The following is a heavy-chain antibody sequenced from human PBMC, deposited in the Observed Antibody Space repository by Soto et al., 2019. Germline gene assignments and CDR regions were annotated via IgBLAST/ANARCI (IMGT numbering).Heavy chain of an antibody. J-gene: IGHJ4*03. Sequence: TLSLTCSVFCGPITSGSFWSWIRHRPGKGLEWIGYIYYTGTTHYNPSLKNRVIMSVDTSKNQFSLNLSSMTAADAAVYYCARTICSAGTCYQFDYWGQGTRVTVSS. CDR2: IYYTGTT. CDR3: ARTICSAGTCYQFDY. V-gene: IGHV4-31*03. CDR1: CGPITSGSF. D-gene: IGHD2-15*01.